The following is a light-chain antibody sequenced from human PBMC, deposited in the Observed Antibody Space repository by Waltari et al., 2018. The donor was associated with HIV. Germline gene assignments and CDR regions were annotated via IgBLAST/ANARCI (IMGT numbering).Light chain of an antibody. Sequence: QSALTQPPSVSGSPAQSLTISCTGTTSDVGYYTYVSWYQQYPGKAPKLIIFDVNQRPSGVPERFSGSKSGNTASLTISGLQTADEADYFCCAYAAGHVSYVFGNGT. CDR1: TSDVGYYTY. V-gene: IGLV2-11*01. CDR2: DVN. J-gene: IGLJ1*01. CDR3: CAYAAGHVSYV.